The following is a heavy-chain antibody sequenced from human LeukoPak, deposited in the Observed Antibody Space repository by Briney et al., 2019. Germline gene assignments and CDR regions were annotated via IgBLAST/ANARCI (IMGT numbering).Heavy chain of an antibody. D-gene: IGHD6-19*01. CDR1: GGSISSYY. CDR3: ARHEGGSGWYFWFDP. CDR2: IYYSGST. J-gene: IGHJ5*02. V-gene: IGHV4-59*08. Sequence: SGTLSLTCTVSGGSISSYYWSWIRQPPGKGLEWIGYIYYSGSTSYNPSLKSRVTISVDTSKKQFSLKLSSVTAADTAVYYCARHEGGSGWYFWFDPWGQGTLVTVSS.